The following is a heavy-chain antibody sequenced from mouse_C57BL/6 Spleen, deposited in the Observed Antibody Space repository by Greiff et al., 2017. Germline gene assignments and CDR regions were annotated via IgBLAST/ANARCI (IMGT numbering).Heavy chain of an antibody. CDR2: FDPSDSYT. CDR1: GYTFTSYW. V-gene: IGHV1-69*01. J-gene: IGHJ3*01. CDR3: ARDDGYSPFAY. Sequence: QVQLQQPGAELVMPGASVKLSCKASGYTFTSYWMHWVKQRPGQGLEWIGEFDPSDSYTNYNQKFKGKSTLTVDKSSSTAYMQLSSLTSEDSAVYYCARDDGYSPFAYWGQGTLVTVSA. D-gene: IGHD2-3*01.